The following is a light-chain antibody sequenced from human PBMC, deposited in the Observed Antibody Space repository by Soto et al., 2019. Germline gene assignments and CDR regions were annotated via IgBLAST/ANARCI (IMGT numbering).Light chain of an antibody. CDR2: LGS. CDR1: QSLLHTHGHNY. CDR3: MQALQTPRT. Sequence: IVMTQSPLSLSVTPGEPASISCKSSQSLLHTHGHNYLHWFLQKPGQSPQLLIYLGSTRASVVPDRFSGSASGTDFTLKISRVEAEDVGVYYCMQALQTPRTFGQGTKMEIK. V-gene: IGKV2-28*01. J-gene: IGKJ2*01.